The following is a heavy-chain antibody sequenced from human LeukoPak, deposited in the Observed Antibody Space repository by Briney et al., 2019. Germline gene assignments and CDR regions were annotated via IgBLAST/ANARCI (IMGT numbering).Heavy chain of an antibody. J-gene: IGHJ4*02. Sequence: PSETLSLTCAVYGGSFSGYYWSWIRQPPGKGLEWIGEINHSGSTNYNPSLKSRVTISVDTSKNQFSLKLSFVTAADTAVYYCARAHPSSSPDYWGQGTLVTVSS. D-gene: IGHD6-6*01. CDR2: INHSGST. CDR1: GGSFSGYY. V-gene: IGHV4-34*01. CDR3: ARAHPSSSPDY.